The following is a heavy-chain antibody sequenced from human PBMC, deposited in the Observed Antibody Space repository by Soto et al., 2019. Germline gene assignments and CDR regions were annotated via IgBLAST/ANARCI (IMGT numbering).Heavy chain of an antibody. CDR1: GFSLTTSGVG. CDR3: AHRLRWLANFDY. Sequence: QITLKESGPTLVKPTQTLTLTCTFSGFSLTTSGVGVGWIRQPPGKALEWLALIYWNDEKRYSPSLKSRLTITKDTSRNQEVLTMTNMDPVDTATYYCAHRLRWLANFDYWGQGTLVTVSS. CDR2: IYWNDEK. J-gene: IGHJ4*02. V-gene: IGHV2-5*01. D-gene: IGHD6-19*01.